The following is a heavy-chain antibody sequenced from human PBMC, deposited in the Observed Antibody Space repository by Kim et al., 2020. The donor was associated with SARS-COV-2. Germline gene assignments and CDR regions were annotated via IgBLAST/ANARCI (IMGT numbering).Heavy chain of an antibody. CDR3: AKGKGDSSGQYYYDY. D-gene: IGHD6-19*01. CDR1: GFTYRSYG. CDR2: ISYDGSNK. Sequence: LSLTCAASGFTYRSYGMHWVRQAPGKGLEWVTVISYDGSNKYYADSVKGRFTISRDNSKNTLYLQMNSLRTEDTAVYYCAKGKGDSSGQYYYDYWGQGTLVTVSS. J-gene: IGHJ4*02. V-gene: IGHV3-30*18.